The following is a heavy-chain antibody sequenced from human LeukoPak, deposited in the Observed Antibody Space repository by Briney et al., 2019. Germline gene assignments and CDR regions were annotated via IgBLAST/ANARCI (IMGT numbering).Heavy chain of an antibody. CDR3: ARGYVTDAFDI. D-gene: IGHD3-16*01. V-gene: IGHV4-59*01. J-gene: IGHJ3*02. Sequence: SETLSLTCTVSGGSISSYYWSWIRQPPGKGLEWIGNIYYSGSTNYSPSLKSRVTISVDTSKNQFSLKLSSVTAADTAVYYCARGYVTDAFDIWGQGTMVTVSS. CDR2: IYYSGST. CDR1: GGSISSYY.